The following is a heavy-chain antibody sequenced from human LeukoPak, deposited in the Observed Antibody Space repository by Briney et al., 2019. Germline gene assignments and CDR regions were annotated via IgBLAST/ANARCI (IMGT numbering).Heavy chain of an antibody. V-gene: IGHV1-69*05. Sequence: ASVKVSCKASGGTFSSYAISWVRQAPGQGLEWMGGIIPIFGTASYAQKFQGGVTMTTDTSTSTAYMELRSLRSDDTAVYYCARSPSTQWLPTYFDYWGQGTLVTVSS. J-gene: IGHJ4*02. CDR1: GGTFSSYA. CDR2: IIPIFGTA. D-gene: IGHD6-19*01. CDR3: ARSPSTQWLPTYFDY.